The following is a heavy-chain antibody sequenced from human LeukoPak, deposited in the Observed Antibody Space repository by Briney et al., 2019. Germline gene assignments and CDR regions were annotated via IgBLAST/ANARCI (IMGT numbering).Heavy chain of an antibody. J-gene: IGHJ3*02. D-gene: IGHD3-10*01. CDR3: ARATMVRGVNWFDAFDI. Sequence: GGSLRLSCAASGFTFSSYGMHWVRQAPGKGLEWVAFIRYDGSNKYYADSVKGRFTISRDNSKNTLYLQMNSLRAEDTAVYYCARATMVRGVNWFDAFDIWGQGTMVTVSS. V-gene: IGHV3-30*02. CDR1: GFTFSSYG. CDR2: IRYDGSNK.